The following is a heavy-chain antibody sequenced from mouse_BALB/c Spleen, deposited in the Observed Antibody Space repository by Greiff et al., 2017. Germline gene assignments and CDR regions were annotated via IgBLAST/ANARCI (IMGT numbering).Heavy chain of an antibody. CDR1: GYTFTSYW. CDR3: TRGGNYDYYAMDY. V-gene: IGHV1S127*01. Sequence: QVQLQQPGAELVKPGASVKMSCKASGYTFTSYWMHWVKQRPGQGLEWIGVIDPSDSYTSYNQKFKGKATLTVDTSSSTAYMQLSSLTSEDSAVYYCTRGGNYDYYAMDYWGQGTSVTVSS. D-gene: IGHD2-1*01. J-gene: IGHJ4*01. CDR2: IDPSDSYT.